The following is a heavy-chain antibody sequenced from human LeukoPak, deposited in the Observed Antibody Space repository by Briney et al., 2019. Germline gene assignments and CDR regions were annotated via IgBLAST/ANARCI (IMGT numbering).Heavy chain of an antibody. V-gene: IGHV1-8*01. CDR1: GYTLTSYD. CDR3: ARSSVGSGWYGMGY. D-gene: IGHD6-19*01. CDR2: MNPNSGNT. Sequence: ASVKVSCKACGYTLTSYDINWVRQATGQGLEWMGWMNPNSGNTGYAQKFQGRVTMTRNTSISTAYMELSSLRPEDTAVYYCARSSVGSGWYGMGYWGQGTLVSVSS. J-gene: IGHJ4*02.